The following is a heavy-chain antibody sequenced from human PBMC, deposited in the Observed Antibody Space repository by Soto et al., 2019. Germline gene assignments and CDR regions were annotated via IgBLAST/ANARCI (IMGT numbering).Heavy chain of an antibody. J-gene: IGHJ3*02. Sequence: SETLSLTCTVSGGSISSYYWSWIRQPPGKGLEWIGYIYYSGSTNYNPSLKSRVTISLDTSKNQFSLKLSSVTAADTAVYYCARQIQWQHDAFDIWGQGTMVTVSS. CDR3: ARQIQWQHDAFDI. V-gene: IGHV4-59*08. CDR1: GGSISSYY. D-gene: IGHD5-12*01. CDR2: IYYSGST.